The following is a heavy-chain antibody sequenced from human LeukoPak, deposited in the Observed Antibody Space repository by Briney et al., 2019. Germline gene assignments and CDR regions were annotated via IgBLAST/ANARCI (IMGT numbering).Heavy chain of an antibody. Sequence: PGGSLRLSCAASGFTFRNYVIHWVRQAPGKGLEWVAVTSSDLNVKLYADSVKGRITISRDNPRSTLYLQMNSLRPEDTAIYYCAREGYYGSGSPPSLYFDYWGQGTLVTVSS. V-gene: IGHV3-30-3*01. CDR2: TSSDLNVK. J-gene: IGHJ4*02. CDR1: GFTFRNYV. CDR3: AREGYYGSGSPPSLYFDY. D-gene: IGHD3-10*01.